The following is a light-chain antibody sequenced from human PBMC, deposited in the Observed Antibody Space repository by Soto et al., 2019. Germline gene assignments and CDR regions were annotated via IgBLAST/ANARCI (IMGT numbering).Light chain of an antibody. CDR2: EVS. V-gene: IGLV2-14*01. Sequence: QSVLTQPASVSGSPGQSITISCTGTSSDVGAYNYVSWYQQHPGKAPKLMIYEVSNRPSGVSNRFSGSTSGNTASLTISGLQAEDEADYYCSSYTSSSTLLVFGTGTKLTVL. CDR1: SSDVGAYNY. CDR3: SSYTSSSTLLV. J-gene: IGLJ1*01.